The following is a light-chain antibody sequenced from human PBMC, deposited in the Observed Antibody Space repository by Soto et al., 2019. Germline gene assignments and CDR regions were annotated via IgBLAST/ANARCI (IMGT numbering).Light chain of an antibody. J-gene: IGKJ4*01. CDR2: AAS. V-gene: IGKV1-9*01. CDR3: QQLKSYPLS. CDR1: QDISSY. Sequence: DIQLTQSPSFLSASVGDRVTITCRTSQDISSYLAWYQQKPGKAPQLLISAASTLQRGVPSRFSGSGSGTEFTLTTSSLQPEDFATYYCQQLKSYPLSFGGGTKVEI.